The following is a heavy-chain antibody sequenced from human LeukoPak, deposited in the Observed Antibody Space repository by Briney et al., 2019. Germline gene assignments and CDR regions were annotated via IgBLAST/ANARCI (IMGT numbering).Heavy chain of an antibody. CDR2: IYPGDSDT. CDR3: GRLWDSPNWLDP. Sequence: GESLKISCKGSGFSFSSYWVAWVRQMPGKGLEWMGIIYPGDSDTRYSPSFQGQVTISADKSISTAYLQWSSLKASDTAMYYCGRLWDSPNWLDPWGQGTLVTVSS. J-gene: IGHJ5*02. D-gene: IGHD1-26*01. CDR1: GFSFSSYW. V-gene: IGHV5-51*01.